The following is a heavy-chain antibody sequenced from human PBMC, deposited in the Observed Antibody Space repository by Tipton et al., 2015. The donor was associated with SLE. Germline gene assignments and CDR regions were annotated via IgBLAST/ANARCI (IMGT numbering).Heavy chain of an antibody. D-gene: IGHD3-16*01. J-gene: IGHJ6*02. V-gene: IGHV1-69*18. CDR1: GGTFSNYA. Sequence: QVQLVQSGAEVKKPGSSVKVSCRASGGTFSNYAISWVRQAPGQGLEWMGRIIPMFGTSYYAESFQDRVTLTSDGSTSTAYMEMSSLRSEDTAVYYCARGRWGGMDVWGQGTTVTVSS. CDR3: ARGRWGGMDV. CDR2: IIPMFGTS.